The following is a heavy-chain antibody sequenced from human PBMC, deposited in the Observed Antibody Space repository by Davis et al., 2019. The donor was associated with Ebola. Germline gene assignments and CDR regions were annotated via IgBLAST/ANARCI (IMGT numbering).Heavy chain of an antibody. V-gene: IGHV3-48*04. CDR2: ISSSGSTI. CDR1: GFTFSSYS. D-gene: IGHD1-14*01. CDR3: ARAEPGSMPLH. Sequence: PGGSLRLSCAASGFTFSSYSMNWVRQAPGKGLEWVSYISSSGSTIYYADSVKGRFTISRDNAKNSLYLQMNSLRAEDTAVYYCARAEPGSMPLHWGQGTLVTVSS. J-gene: IGHJ4*02.